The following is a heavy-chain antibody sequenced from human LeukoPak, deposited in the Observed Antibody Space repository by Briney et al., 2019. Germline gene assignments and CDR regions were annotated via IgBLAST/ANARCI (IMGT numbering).Heavy chain of an antibody. Sequence: PGRSLRLSCAASGFTFSSYGMHWVRQAPGKGLEWVAVISYDGSNKYYADSVKGRFTISRDNSKNTLYLQMNNLRAEDTAVYYCAKSFYGGGTYGMDVWGQGTTVSVSS. CDR1: GFTFSSYG. J-gene: IGHJ6*02. V-gene: IGHV3-30*18. D-gene: IGHD4-23*01. CDR3: AKSFYGGGTYGMDV. CDR2: ISYDGSNK.